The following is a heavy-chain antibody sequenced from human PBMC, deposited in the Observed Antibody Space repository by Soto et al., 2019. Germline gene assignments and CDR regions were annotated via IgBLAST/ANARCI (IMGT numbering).Heavy chain of an antibody. D-gene: IGHD2-21*01. CDR2: IYYSGST. CDR1: GGSISSGGYY. V-gene: IGHV4-31*03. Sequence: SETLSLTCTVSGGSISSGGYYWSWIRQHPRKGLEWIGYIYYSGSTYYNPSLKSRVTISVDTSKNQFSLKLSSVTAADTAVYYCARKVEHQTSDYWGQGPLGTVSS. CDR3: ARKVEHQTSDY. J-gene: IGHJ4*02.